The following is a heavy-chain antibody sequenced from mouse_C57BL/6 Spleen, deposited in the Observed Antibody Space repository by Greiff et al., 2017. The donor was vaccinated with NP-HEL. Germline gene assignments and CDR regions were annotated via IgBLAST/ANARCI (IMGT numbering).Heavy chain of an antibody. CDR3: ARDKGGYYDAMDY. Sequence: VQLQQSGPGLVKPSQSLSLTCSVTGYSITSGYYWNWIRQFPGNKLEWMGYISYDGSNNYNPSLKNRISITRDTSKNQFFLKLNSVTTEDTATYYCARDKGGYYDAMDYWGQGTSVTVSS. CDR2: ISYDGSN. V-gene: IGHV3-6*01. CDR1: GYSITSGYY. D-gene: IGHD2-2*01. J-gene: IGHJ4*01.